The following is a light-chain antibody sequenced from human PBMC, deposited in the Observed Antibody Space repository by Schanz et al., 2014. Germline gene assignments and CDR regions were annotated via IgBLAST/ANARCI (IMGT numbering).Light chain of an antibody. Sequence: ETVLTQSPGTLSLSPGERATLSCRASQSVTNSYLAWYQQKPGQAPNVLIYGASRRATGIPDRFSGSGSGTDFTLTISRLEPEDFAVYYCQHYSLSPLFGQGTKVDI. CDR1: QSVTNSY. J-gene: IGKJ1*01. V-gene: IGKV3-20*01. CDR2: GAS. CDR3: QHYSLSPL.